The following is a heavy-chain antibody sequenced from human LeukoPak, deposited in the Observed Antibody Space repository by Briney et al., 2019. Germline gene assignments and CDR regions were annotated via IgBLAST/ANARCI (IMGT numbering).Heavy chain of an antibody. CDR3: ARATRAAVNAFDI. J-gene: IGHJ3*02. V-gene: IGHV4-59*01. Sequence: PSETLSLTCTVSGGSISSYYWSWIRQPPGKGLEWIGYIYYSGSTNYSPSLKSRVTISVDTSKNQFSLKLSSVTAADTAVYYCARATRAAVNAFDIWGQGTMVTVSS. D-gene: IGHD6-13*01. CDR2: IYYSGST. CDR1: GGSISSYY.